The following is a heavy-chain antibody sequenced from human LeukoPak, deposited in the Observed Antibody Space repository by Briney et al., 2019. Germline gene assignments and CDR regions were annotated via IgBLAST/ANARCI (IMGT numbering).Heavy chain of an antibody. J-gene: IGHJ4*02. CDR2: ISAYNGNT. CDR1: GGTFSSYA. D-gene: IGHD6-19*01. Sequence: ASVKVSCKASGGTFSSYAISWVRQAPGQGLEWMGWISAYNGNTNYAQKLQGRVTMTTDTSTSTAYMELRSLRSDDTAVYYCARAPGYSSGWTPRQFDYWGQGTLVTVSS. CDR3: ARAPGYSSGWTPRQFDY. V-gene: IGHV1-18*01.